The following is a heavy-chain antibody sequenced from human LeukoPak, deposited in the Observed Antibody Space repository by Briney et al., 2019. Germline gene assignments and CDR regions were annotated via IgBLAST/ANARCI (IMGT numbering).Heavy chain of an antibody. Sequence: GGSLRLSCEASKFTFSRYLMHWVRQAPGKGLVWVARVSNDGNTTDYADSVKGRFTISRDNAKNTLYLQMNSLRAEDTALYYCVRVESPRTMVRGVVWGQGTLVTVSS. CDR2: VSNDGNTT. V-gene: IGHV3-74*01. D-gene: IGHD3-10*01. J-gene: IGHJ4*02. CDR3: VRVESPRTMVRGVV. CDR1: KFTFSRYL.